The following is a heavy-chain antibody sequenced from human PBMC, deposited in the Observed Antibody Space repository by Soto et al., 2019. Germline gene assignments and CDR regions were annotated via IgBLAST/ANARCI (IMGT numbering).Heavy chain of an antibody. V-gene: IGHV4-4*07. D-gene: IGHD6-19*01. J-gene: IGHJ4*02. CDR1: GGSISSYY. CDR2: IYTSGST. CDR3: ASSYSSGWYNY. Sequence: SETLSLTCTVSGGSISSYYWSWIRQPAGKGLEWIGRIYTSGSTNYNPSLRSRVTMSVDTSKNQFSLKLSSVTAADTAVYYCASSYSSGWYNYWGQGTLVTVSS.